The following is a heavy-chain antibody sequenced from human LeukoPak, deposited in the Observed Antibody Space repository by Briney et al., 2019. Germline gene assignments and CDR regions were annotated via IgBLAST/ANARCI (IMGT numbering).Heavy chain of an antibody. Sequence: PGGSLRLSCAASGFTFSSYAMHWVRQAPGKGLEWVAVISYGGSNKYYADSVKGRFTISRDNSKNTPYLQMNSLRAEDTAVYYCARGQQLWYYFDYWGQGTLVTVSS. V-gene: IGHV3-30*04. CDR3: ARGQQLWYYFDY. D-gene: IGHD5-18*01. J-gene: IGHJ4*02. CDR1: GFTFSSYA. CDR2: ISYGGSNK.